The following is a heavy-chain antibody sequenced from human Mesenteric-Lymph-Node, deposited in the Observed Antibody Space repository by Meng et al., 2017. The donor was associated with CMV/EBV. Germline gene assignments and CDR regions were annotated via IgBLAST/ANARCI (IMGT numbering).Heavy chain of an antibody. J-gene: IGHJ4*02. V-gene: IGHV3-23*01. Sequence: EVKLLESGGGLAQPGGSLRVSCAVSGFNFLNYAMTWVRQAPGKGLEWVSTISASGGSRYYADSVQGRFSVSRDNYKNTLYLQMNSLRAEDTAVYYCAKDPEGYWGQGTLVTVSS. CDR1: GFNFLNYA. CDR3: AKDPEGY. CDR2: ISASGGSR.